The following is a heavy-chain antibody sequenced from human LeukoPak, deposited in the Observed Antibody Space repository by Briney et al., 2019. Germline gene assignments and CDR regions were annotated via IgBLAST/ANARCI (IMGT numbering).Heavy chain of an antibody. J-gene: IGHJ4*02. V-gene: IGHV3-23*01. Sequence: GGSLRLSCAASGFTFSNYAMSWVRQAPGKELXXXXXXTGSGGNTYYADSVKGRFTISRDNSKNTVFLQMNSLRAEDTAVYYCAKWGDYDVLTGYYVSDYWGQGTLVTVSS. CDR2: XTGSGGNT. D-gene: IGHD3-9*01. CDR1: GFTFSNYA. CDR3: AKWGDYDVLTGYYVSDY.